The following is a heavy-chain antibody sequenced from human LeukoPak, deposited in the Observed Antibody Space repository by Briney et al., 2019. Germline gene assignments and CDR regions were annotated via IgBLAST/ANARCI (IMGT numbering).Heavy chain of an antibody. V-gene: IGHV3-30*02. CDR3: AKVVGGSRRRSYYYYYMDV. Sequence: PGGSLRLSCATSGFTFSSYGMHWVRQAPGKGLEWVAFIRYDGSNKYYADSVKGRFTISRDNSKNTLYLQMNSLRAEDTAVYYCAKVVGGSRRRSYYYYYMDVWGKGTTVTISS. CDR1: GFTFSSYG. D-gene: IGHD3-10*01. CDR2: IRYDGSNK. J-gene: IGHJ6*03.